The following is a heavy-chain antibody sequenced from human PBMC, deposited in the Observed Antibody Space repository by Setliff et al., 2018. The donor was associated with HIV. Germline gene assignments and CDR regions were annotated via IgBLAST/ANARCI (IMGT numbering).Heavy chain of an antibody. J-gene: IGHJ4*01. CDR3: ASFFGDYGY. CDR2: INPSGGST. CDR1: GYTFTRYY. D-gene: IGHD3-10*01. V-gene: IGHV1-46*01. Sequence: ASVKVSCKASGYTFTRYYMHWVRQAPGQGLAWMGVINPSGGSTTYAQKFQGRVSMTRDTSTRTVYMELSSLGSEDTAVYYCASFFGDYGYWGHGTQVTVSS.